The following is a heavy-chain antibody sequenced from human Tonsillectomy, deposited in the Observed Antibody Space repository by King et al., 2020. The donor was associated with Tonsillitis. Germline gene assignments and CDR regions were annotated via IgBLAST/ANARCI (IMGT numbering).Heavy chain of an antibody. V-gene: IGHV4-34*01. D-gene: IGHD4-17*01. CDR3: ASFYGDYMHWFDP. CDR2: INHSGST. Sequence: VQLQQWGAGLLKPSETLSLTCAVYGGSFSGYYWSWIRQPPGKGLEWIGEINHSGSTNYNPSLKSRVTISVDTSKNQFSQKLSSVTAADTAVYYCASFYGDYMHWFDPWGQGTLVTVSS. CDR1: GGSFSGYY. J-gene: IGHJ5*02.